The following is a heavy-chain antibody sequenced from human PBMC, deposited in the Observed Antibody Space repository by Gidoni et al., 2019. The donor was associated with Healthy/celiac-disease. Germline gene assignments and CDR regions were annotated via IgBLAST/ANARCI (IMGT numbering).Heavy chain of an antibody. J-gene: IGHJ4*02. Sequence: QVQLQQWGAGLLKPSEPLSLTCAVYGGSFSGYYWSWIRQPPGKGLEWIGEINHSGSTNYNPSLKSRVTISVDTSKNQFSLKLSSVTAADTAVYYCARGDYYGSGSYGQYWGQGTLVTVSS. CDR2: INHSGST. CDR3: ARGDYYGSGSYGQY. CDR1: GGSFSGYY. V-gene: IGHV4-34*01. D-gene: IGHD3-10*01.